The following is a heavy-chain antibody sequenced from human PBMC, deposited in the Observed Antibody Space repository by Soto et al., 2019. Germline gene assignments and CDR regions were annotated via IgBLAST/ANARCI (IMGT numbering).Heavy chain of an antibody. CDR1: GFTFSSYG. J-gene: IGHJ5*02. D-gene: IGHD6-13*01. Sequence: QVQLVESGGGVVQPGRSLRLSCAASGFTFSSYGIHWVRQAPGKGLEWVAVISYDGSNKYYADSVKGRFTISRDNSKNTLYRQMNSLRAEDTAVYYCAKCPGVAAAGPPFDPWGQGTLVTVSS. CDR3: AKCPGVAAAGPPFDP. V-gene: IGHV3-30*18. CDR2: ISYDGSNK.